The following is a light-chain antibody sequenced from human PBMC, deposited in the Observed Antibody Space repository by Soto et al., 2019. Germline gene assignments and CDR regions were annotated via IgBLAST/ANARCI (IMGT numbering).Light chain of an antibody. V-gene: IGKV3-20*01. J-gene: IGKJ5*01. CDR2: GAY. Sequence: ELVLIQTPHTRSVSRGDGATRSCRISQSVGSFLAWYQQNPGQAPRLIIYGAYSRATGIPDRFSGSGSGTALTHTISRLEPEDFAVYYCQQHGSSPPITXGQGTRLDIK. CDR3: QQHGSSPPIT. CDR1: QSVGSF.